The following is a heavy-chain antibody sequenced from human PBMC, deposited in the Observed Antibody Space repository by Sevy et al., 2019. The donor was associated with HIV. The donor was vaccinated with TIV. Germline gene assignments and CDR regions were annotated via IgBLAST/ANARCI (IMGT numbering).Heavy chain of an antibody. V-gene: IGHV3-48*02. Sequence: GGSLRLSCAASGFTFSSYSMNWVRQAPGKGLEWVSYISSSSSTIYYANSVKGRFTISRDNAKNSLYLQMNSLRDEDTAVYYCASYLGYCSSTSYPYYDSSGYYPADYWGQGTLVTVSS. D-gene: IGHD3-22*01. J-gene: IGHJ4*02. CDR1: GFTFSSYS. CDR2: ISSSSSTI. CDR3: ASYLGYCSSTSYPYYDSSGYYPADY.